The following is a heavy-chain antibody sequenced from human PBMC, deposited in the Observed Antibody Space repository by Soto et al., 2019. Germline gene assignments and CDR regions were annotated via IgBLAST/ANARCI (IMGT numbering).Heavy chain of an antibody. D-gene: IGHD2-2*01. CDR3: ANLPARVGYCSSTSCYEGSDY. Sequence: PGGSLRLSCAASGFTFSSYGMHWVRQAPGKGLEWVAVISYDGSNKYYADSVKGRFTISRDNSKNTLYLQMNSLRAEDTAVYYCANLPARVGYCSSTSCYEGSDYWGQGTLVTVSS. V-gene: IGHV3-30*18. CDR2: ISYDGSNK. J-gene: IGHJ4*02. CDR1: GFTFSSYG.